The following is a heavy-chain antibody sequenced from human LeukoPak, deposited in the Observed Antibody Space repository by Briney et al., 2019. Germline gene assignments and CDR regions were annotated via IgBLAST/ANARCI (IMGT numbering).Heavy chain of an antibody. J-gene: IGHJ5*02. CDR1: GFTFSSYW. CDR3: ARGKDWFDT. Sequence: GGSLRLSCAASGFTFSSYWMHWVRQAPGKGLEWVANMKRDGSEKYYVDSVKGRFTISRDNAKNSLFLQMNSLRAEDTAVYYCARGKDWFDTWGQGTLVTVSS. V-gene: IGHV3-7*01. CDR2: MKRDGSEK.